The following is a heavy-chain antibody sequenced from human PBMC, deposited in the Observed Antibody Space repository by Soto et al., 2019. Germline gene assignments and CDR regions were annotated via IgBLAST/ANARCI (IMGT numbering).Heavy chain of an antibody. CDR2: INTRGNIF. CDR1: GFTFSSYE. Sequence: SLRLSCAASGFTFSSYEMNWVRQAPGKGLEWVSYINTRGNIFHYTDSVRGRFAISRDNAKNSLFLQMNSLRAEDTACYYGARDIDYYDSCGYQDYWGQGTLVTVSS. D-gene: IGHD3-22*01. V-gene: IGHV3-48*03. J-gene: IGHJ4*02. CDR3: ARDIDYYDSCGYQDY.